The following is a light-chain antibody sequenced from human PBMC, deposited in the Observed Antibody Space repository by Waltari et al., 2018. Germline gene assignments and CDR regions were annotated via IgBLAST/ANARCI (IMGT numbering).Light chain of an antibody. Sequence: QSVLTQPPSASGTPGQRATIPRSGSSPTRRRNYVYWFQQPPGTAPKLLIYRNNQRPSGVPDRFSGSKSGTSASLAISGLRSEDEADYYCAAWDDSLSGWVFGGGTKLTVL. CDR3: AAWDDSLSGWV. J-gene: IGLJ3*02. V-gene: IGLV1-47*01. CDR2: RNN. CDR1: SPTRRRNY.